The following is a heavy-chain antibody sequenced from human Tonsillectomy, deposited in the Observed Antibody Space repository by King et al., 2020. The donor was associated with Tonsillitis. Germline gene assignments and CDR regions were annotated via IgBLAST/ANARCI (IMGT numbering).Heavy chain of an antibody. CDR1: GGSFSGYY. CDR2: VNHSGST. V-gene: IGHV4-34*01. Sequence: VQLQQWGTGLLKPSETLSLTCAVSGGSFSGYYWSWIRQAPGKGLEWIGEVNHSGSTKYSPSLKSRVTISVDTSKNQFSLNLTSVTAADTALYFCARGMCCGCLHHYYYYGLDVWGQGTTVTVSS. J-gene: IGHJ6*02. D-gene: IGHD2-21*01. CDR3: ARGMCCGCLHHYYYYGLDV.